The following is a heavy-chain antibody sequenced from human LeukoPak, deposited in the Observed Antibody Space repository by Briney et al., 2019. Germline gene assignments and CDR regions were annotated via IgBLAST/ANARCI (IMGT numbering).Heavy chain of an antibody. D-gene: IGHD2-15*01. CDR2: IRGSGDT. Sequence: PGGSLRLSCAVSGFRASDYYMSWVRQAPGKGLEWVALIRGSGDTFYGDSVKGRFTISRDDSKNTVYLRMNSLRVGDTAVYFCARDRAATQDWVEFDPWGQGTLVTVSS. CDR3: ARDRAATQDWVEFDP. CDR1: GFRASDYY. J-gene: IGHJ5*02. V-gene: IGHV3-66*03.